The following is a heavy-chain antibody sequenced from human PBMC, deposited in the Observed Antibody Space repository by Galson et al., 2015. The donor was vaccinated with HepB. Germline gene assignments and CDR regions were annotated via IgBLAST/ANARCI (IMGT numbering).Heavy chain of an antibody. V-gene: IGHV3-33*01. CDR2: VWFDGTNK. CDR3: ARDRGHMGGMDV. D-gene: IGHD2-21*01. J-gene: IGHJ6*02. CDR1: GFTFNYHG. Sequence: SLRLSCAASGFTFNYHGMHWVRQAPGKGLEWVAVVWFDGTNKYYADSMKGRFTISRDNAENMVYLQVNSLRAEDTAVYFCARDRGHMGGMDVWGQGTTVTVS.